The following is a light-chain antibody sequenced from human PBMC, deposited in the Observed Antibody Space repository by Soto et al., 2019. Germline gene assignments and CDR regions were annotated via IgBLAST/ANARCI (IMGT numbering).Light chain of an antibody. V-gene: IGLV2-14*01. J-gene: IGLJ2*01. Sequence: QSVLTQPASVSGSPGQSITISCTGTSSDVGAYNYVSWFQQHPGKAPKLIIYEVSNRPSGVSNRFSGSKSGNTASLTISGLQAEDEADYYCSSYTTSSTLVVFGGGTKVTVL. CDR3: SSYTTSSTLVV. CDR2: EVS. CDR1: SSDVGAYNY.